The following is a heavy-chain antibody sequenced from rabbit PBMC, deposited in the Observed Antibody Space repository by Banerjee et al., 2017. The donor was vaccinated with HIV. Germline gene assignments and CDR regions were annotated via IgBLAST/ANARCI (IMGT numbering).Heavy chain of an antibody. CDR1: GIDFSGLYY. D-gene: IGHD6-1*01. J-gene: IGHJ3*01. CDR3: ARAPNYYAYGGAGYAVVTGFEL. V-gene: IGHV1S43*01. CDR2: IYTSSGTT. Sequence: QQHLEESGGGLVKAGGTLTLTCKASGIDFSGLYYMCWVRQAPGKGLELIACIYTSSGTTWYASWVNGRFTISRSTSLNTVDLKMTSLTAADTATYFCARAPNYYAYGGAGYAVVTGFELWGQGTLVTVS.